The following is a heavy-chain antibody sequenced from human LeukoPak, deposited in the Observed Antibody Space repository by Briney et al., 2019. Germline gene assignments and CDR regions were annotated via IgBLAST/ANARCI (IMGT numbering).Heavy chain of an antibody. V-gene: IGHV3-9*01. CDR3: ASGILGYFGY. Sequence: PGRSLRLSCAASGFTFDDYAMHWVRQAPGKGLEWVSGISWNSGSIGYADSVKGRFTISRDNAKNSLYLQMNSLRAEDTALYYCASGILGYFGYWGQGTLVTVSS. CDR2: ISWNSGSI. CDR1: GFTFDDYA. D-gene: IGHD1-14*01. J-gene: IGHJ4*02.